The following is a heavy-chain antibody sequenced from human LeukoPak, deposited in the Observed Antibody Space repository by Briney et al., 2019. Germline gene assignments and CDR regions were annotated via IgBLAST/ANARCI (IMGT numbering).Heavy chain of an antibody. V-gene: IGHV1-2*02. CDR1: GYTFTGYF. CDR2: INPNSGGT. D-gene: IGHD1-26*01. J-gene: IGHJ3*02. Sequence: ASVKVSCKASGYTFTGYFMHWVRQAPGQGLEWMGWINPNSGGTNYAQKFQGRVTMTGDTSISTAYMDLSSLRSDDTAVYYCARVLGVGATDLLAFDIWGQGTMVTVSS. CDR3: ARVLGVGATDLLAFDI.